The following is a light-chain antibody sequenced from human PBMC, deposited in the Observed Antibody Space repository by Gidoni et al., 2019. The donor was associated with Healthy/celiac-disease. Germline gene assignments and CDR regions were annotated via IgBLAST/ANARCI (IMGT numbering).Light chain of an antibody. CDR1: ECIRSD. Sequence: QVTPSPASLSASVGDRVTITCRASECIRSDLDWYQQKPGKAPKLLIYDASSLESGVPSRFSGSGSGTDFTLTISSLQPEDFATYHCQQFYSTPLTFGGGTKVEIK. J-gene: IGKJ4*01. V-gene: IGKV1-13*02. CDR2: DAS. CDR3: QQFYSTPLT.